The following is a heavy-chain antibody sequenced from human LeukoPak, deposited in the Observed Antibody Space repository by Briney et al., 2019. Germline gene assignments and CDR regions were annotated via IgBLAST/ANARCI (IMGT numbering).Heavy chain of an antibody. CDR1: GYSISSGCY. Sequence: KPSETLSLTCAVSGYSISSGCYWGWIRQPPGKGLEWIGSIYHSGSTFYNPSLKSRVTISVDTSKNQFSLRLSSVTAADTAVYYCARHEAEMATILGGYWGQGTLVTVSS. CDR2: IYHSGST. J-gene: IGHJ4*02. CDR3: ARHEAEMATILGGY. D-gene: IGHD5-24*01. V-gene: IGHV4-38-2*01.